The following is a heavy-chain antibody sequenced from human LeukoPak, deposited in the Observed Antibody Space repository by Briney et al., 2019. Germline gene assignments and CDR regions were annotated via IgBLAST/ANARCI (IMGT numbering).Heavy chain of an antibody. D-gene: IGHD4-17*01. CDR3: ARHYMTTVTTEAFDI. Sequence: PGGSLSLSCAASGFTFSSYAMHWVRQAPGKGLEWVAVISYDGSNKYYADSVKGRFTISRDNSKNTLYLQMNSLRAEDTAVYYCARHYMTTVTTEAFDIWGQGTMVTVSS. CDR1: GFTFSSYA. CDR2: ISYDGSNK. J-gene: IGHJ3*02. V-gene: IGHV3-30*04.